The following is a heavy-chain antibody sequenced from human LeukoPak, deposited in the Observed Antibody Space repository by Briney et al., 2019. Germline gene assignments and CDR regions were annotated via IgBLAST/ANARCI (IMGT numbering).Heavy chain of an antibody. CDR2: ISYDGNNK. D-gene: IGHD5-18*01. Sequence: GRSLRLSCAASGFTFSSYAMHWVRQAPGKGLEWVAVISYDGNNKYYADSVRGRFTISRDNSKNTLYLQMNSLRTEDTAVYYCANERGYNYGYSFDYWGQGTLVTVSS. CDR3: ANERGYNYGYSFDY. V-gene: IGHV3-30-3*02. J-gene: IGHJ4*02. CDR1: GFTFSSYA.